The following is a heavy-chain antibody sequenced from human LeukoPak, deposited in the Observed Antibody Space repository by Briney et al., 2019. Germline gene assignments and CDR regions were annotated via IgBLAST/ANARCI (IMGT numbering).Heavy chain of an antibody. CDR1: GGSISSGDYY. Sequence: SETLSLTCTVSGGSISSGDYYWSWIRQPPGKGLEWIGYIYYSGRTCYNPPLKSRVTILVDTAKNQFSLKLSSITAADTAVYYCASSENDEVLRFLKWAPGFDYWGQGTLVTVSS. V-gene: IGHV4-30-4*08. CDR2: IYYSGRT. CDR3: ASSENDEVLRFLKWAPGFDY. J-gene: IGHJ4*02. D-gene: IGHD3-3*01.